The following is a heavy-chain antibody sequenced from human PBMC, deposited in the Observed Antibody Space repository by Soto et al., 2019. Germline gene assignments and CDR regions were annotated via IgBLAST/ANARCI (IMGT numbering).Heavy chain of an antibody. V-gene: IGHV1-2*04. CDR3: ARGYPLGDCSGGSCYNRYYYYYMDV. J-gene: IGHJ6*03. D-gene: IGHD2-15*01. CDR1: GYTFTGYY. Sequence: ASVKVSCKASGYTFTGYYMHWVRQAPGQGLEWMGWINPNSGGTNYAQKFQGWVTMTRDTSISTAYMELSRLRSDDTAVYYCARGYPLGDCSGGSCYNRYYYYYMDVWGKGTTVTVSS. CDR2: INPNSGGT.